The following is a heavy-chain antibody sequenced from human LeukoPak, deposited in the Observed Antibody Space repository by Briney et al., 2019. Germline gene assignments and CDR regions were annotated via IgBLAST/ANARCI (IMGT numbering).Heavy chain of an antibody. J-gene: IGHJ5*02. D-gene: IGHD3-10*01. CDR2: ISCNSGSI. V-gene: IGHV3-9*01. Sequence: PGGSLRLSCAASGFTFDDYAMHWVRQAPGKGREGVSGISCNSGSIGYADSVKGRFTISRDNAKNSLYLQMNSLRAEDTALYYCAKALGVSAGNFDPWGQGTLVTVSS. CDR3: AKALGVSAGNFDP. CDR1: GFTFDDYA.